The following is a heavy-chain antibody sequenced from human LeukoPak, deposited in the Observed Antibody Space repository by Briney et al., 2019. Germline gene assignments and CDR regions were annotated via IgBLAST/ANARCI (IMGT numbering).Heavy chain of an antibody. CDR2: ISGSDGST. V-gene: IGHV3-23*01. J-gene: IGHJ4*02. CDR3: ARELSEMATISPFDY. Sequence: GGSLSLSCAASGFTFSRHAMSWVRQAPGKGLEWVSAISGSDGSTYYADSVKGRSTISRDNSKNTLYLQMNSLRAEDTAVYYCARELSEMATISPFDYWGQGTLVTVSS. CDR1: GFTFSRHA. D-gene: IGHD5-24*01.